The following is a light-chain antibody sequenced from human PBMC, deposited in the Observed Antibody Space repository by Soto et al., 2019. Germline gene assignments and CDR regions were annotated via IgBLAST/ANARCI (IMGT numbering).Light chain of an antibody. V-gene: IGKV1-33*01. J-gene: IGKJ4*01. CDR3: QQYDNLLT. Sequence: DIQMTQSPSSLSASVGDRVTITCQASRDISNYLNWYQQKPGKAPKLLIYDASNLETGVPSRFSGSGSGTDFTFTISSLHPEDIATYYCQQYDNLLTFGGGTKVEIK. CDR2: DAS. CDR1: RDISNY.